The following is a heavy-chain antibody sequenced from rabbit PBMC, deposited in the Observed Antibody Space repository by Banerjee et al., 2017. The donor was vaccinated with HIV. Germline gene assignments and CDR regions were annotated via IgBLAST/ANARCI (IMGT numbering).Heavy chain of an antibody. Sequence: QQLVESGGGLVKPGASLTLTCKASGFSFSSGYDMCWVRQAPGKGLEWIGCISAGSSGSTYYASWAKGRFTISKTSSTTVTLQMTSLTAADTATYLCARTRGYIDDGDGHFSLWGPGTLVTVS. V-gene: IGHV1S40*01. CDR2: ISAGSSGST. J-gene: IGHJ4*01. D-gene: IGHD2-1*01. CDR1: GFSFSSGYD. CDR3: ARTRGYIDDGDGHFSL.